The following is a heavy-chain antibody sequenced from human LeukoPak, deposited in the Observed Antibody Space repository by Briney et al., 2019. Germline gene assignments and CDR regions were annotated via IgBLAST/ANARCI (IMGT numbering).Heavy chain of an antibody. CDR1: GGSISSYY. J-gene: IGHJ1*01. Sequence: SETLSLTCTVSGGSISSYYWSWIRQSPGKGLEWIGYIYYSGSTNYNPSLKSRVTISVDTSKNQFSLKLSSVTAADTAVYSCARESSGWYDQYFQHWGQGTLVTVSS. V-gene: IGHV4-59*01. CDR2: IYYSGST. D-gene: IGHD6-19*01. CDR3: ARESSGWYDQYFQH.